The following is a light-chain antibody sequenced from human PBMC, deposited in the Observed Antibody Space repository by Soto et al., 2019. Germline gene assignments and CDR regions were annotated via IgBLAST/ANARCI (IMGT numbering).Light chain of an antibody. CDR2: AAS. Sequence: DIQLTQSPSFLSASVGDRVTITCRASQGISSYLAWYQQKQGKAPKLLIYAASTLQSGVPSRFSGSGSGTEFTLTISSLQPEDFATYYCQQLNSYPRTTFGGGTKVEIK. CDR3: QQLNSYPRTT. J-gene: IGKJ4*01. CDR1: QGISSY. V-gene: IGKV1-9*01.